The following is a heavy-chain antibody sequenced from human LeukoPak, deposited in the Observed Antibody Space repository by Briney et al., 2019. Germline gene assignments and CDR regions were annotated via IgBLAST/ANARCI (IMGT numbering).Heavy chain of an antibody. V-gene: IGHV3-74*01. D-gene: IGHD6-13*01. J-gene: IGHJ4*02. CDR1: GFTFSTYW. CDR3: ASASSHRTAAGGDY. Sequence: GGSLRLSCAASGFTFSTYWMHWVRQAPGKGLVWVSRINGDGGSRNYADSVKGRFTISRDNAKNTLYLQMSSLRVEDTAVYYCASASSHRTAAGGDYWGQGTLVTVPT. CDR2: INGDGGSR.